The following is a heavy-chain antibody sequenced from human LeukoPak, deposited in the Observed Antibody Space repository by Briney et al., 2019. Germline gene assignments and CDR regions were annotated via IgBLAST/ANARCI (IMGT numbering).Heavy chain of an antibody. CDR1: GGSISSSNYY. Sequence: PSETLSLTCTVSGGSISSSNYYWAWIRQPPGKGLEWIGSIYYSGSTYYNPSLKSRVTISVDTSKNQFSLKLSSVTAADTAVYYCARRRIVATIDYWGQGTLVTVSS. V-gene: IGHV4-39*01. CDR2: IYYSGST. D-gene: IGHD5-12*01. J-gene: IGHJ4*02. CDR3: ARRRIVATIDY.